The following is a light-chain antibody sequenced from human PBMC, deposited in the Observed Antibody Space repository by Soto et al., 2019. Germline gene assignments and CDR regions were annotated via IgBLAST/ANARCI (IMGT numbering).Light chain of an antibody. J-gene: IGKJ1*01. CDR2: DAS. Sequence: DIHMTQSPSTLSASVLDRVTITCRASQSISSWLAWYQQKPGKAPKLLIYDASSLESGVPSRFSGSGSGTEFTLTISSLQPDDFATYYCQQYNSYSATFGQGTKVDIK. CDR1: QSISSW. CDR3: QQYNSYSAT. V-gene: IGKV1-5*01.